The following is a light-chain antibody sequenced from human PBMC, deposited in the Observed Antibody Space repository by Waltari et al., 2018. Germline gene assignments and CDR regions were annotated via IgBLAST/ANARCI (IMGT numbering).Light chain of an antibody. V-gene: IGKV1-5*03. J-gene: IGKJ4*01. Sequence: DIQMTQSPSSLSASVRDRVSITCRATPSINNWLAWYQQKPGKAPTLLIYKASTLERGVPSRFSGSGSGTEFTLTISSLQPDDFATYYCQQYNTYSSFGAGTKVEIK. CDR2: KAS. CDR3: QQYNTYSS. CDR1: PSINNW.